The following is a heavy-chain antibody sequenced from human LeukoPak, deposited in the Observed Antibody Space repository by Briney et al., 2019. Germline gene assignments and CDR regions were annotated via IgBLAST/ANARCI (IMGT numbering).Heavy chain of an antibody. Sequence: SETVSLTCTVSGGSISSGTNYWTWIRQPAGRGLEWIGRIYNRGGTDYNPSLKSRITISLDTSKNQFSLKLNSMTAADTAVYYCARNAPEGLDYWGQGTLVTVSS. V-gene: IGHV4-61*02. CDR3: ARNAPEGLDY. D-gene: IGHD2-2*01. CDR1: GGSISSGTNY. J-gene: IGHJ4*02. CDR2: IYNRGGT.